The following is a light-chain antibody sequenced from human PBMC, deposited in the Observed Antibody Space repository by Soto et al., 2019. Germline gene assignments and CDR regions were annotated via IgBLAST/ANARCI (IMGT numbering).Light chain of an antibody. V-gene: IGKV4-1*01. CDR2: WAS. CDR3: QQYYTTPFT. CDR1: QSVLYNSNNKNY. Sequence: DIVMTQSPDSLAVSLGERATINCKSSQSVLYNSNNKNYLAWYQQKPGQPPKLLVYWASTRESGVPDRFSGSESGTDFTLTISSLQAEDVAVYYCQQYYTTPFTFGPGTRVEI. J-gene: IGKJ3*01.